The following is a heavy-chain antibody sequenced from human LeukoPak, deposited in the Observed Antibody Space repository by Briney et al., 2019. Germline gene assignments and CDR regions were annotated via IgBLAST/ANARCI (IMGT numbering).Heavy chain of an antibody. CDR3: ARGNPVTIFGVVIIPSWFDP. CDR1: GGSFSGYY. V-gene: IGHV4-34*01. D-gene: IGHD3-3*01. CDR2: INHSGST. Sequence: PSDIRPLTCAVYGGSFSGYYCSWSRQPPGKGLELIGEINHSGSTNYNPSLKGRVTISVDTSKNQFSLKLSSVTAADTAVYYCARGNPVTIFGVVIIPSWFDPWGQGTLVTVSS. J-gene: IGHJ5*02.